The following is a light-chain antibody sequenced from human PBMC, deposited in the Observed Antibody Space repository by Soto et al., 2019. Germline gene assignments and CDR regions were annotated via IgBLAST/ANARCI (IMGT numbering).Light chain of an antibody. CDR1: QNIDKS. V-gene: IGKV1-39*01. CDR3: QQSSSSPQIT. Sequence: DIQLTQSHSSLSASLGDSVSISCRASQNIDKSLHWYRQKSGEVPEVLIYAASTLRDGVSSRISGSGYGTEFTLTISNLLPDDFATYYCQQSSSSPQITFGQGTRLDI. J-gene: IGKJ5*01. CDR2: AAS.